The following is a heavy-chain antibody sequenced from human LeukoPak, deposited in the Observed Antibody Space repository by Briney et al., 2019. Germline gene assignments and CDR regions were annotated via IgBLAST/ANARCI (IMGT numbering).Heavy chain of an antibody. CDR2: ISGSGGST. D-gene: IGHD2-21*02. CDR3: AKAGDCGGDCYVVWLD. J-gene: IGHJ4*02. Sequence: PGGSLRLSCAASGFTFSSYAMSWVRQAPGKGLEWVSAISGSGGSTYYADSVKGRFTISRDNSKNTLYLQMNSLRAEDTAVYYCAKAGDCGGDCYVVWLDWGQGTLVTVSS. CDR1: GFTFSSYA. V-gene: IGHV3-23*01.